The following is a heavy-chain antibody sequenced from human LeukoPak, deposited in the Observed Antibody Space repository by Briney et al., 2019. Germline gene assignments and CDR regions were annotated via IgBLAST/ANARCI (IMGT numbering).Heavy chain of an antibody. D-gene: IGHD5-12*01. CDR2: ISYDGSNK. CDR3: ARGYSGYDWGVDY. V-gene: IGHV3-30-3*01. CDR1: GFTFSSYA. Sequence: GRSLRLSCAASGFTFSSYAMHWVRQAPGKGLEWVAVISYDGSNKYYADSVKGRFTISRDNSKNTLYLQMNSLRAGDTAVYYCARGYSGYDWGVDYWGQGTLVTVSS. J-gene: IGHJ4*02.